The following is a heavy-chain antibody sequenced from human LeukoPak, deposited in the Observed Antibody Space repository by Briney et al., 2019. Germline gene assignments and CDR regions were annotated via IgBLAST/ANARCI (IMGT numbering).Heavy chain of an antibody. CDR2: LAYDGTNQ. CDR3: AREGYSPY. D-gene: IGHD6-13*01. CDR1: GFTFNIYA. Sequence: GGSLRLSCVTSGFTFNIYAMHWVRHAPGKGLEWVALLAYDGTNQYYADSVKGRFTISRDNSKNTLYLQMNSLRAEDTAVYYCAREGYSPYWGQGTLVTVSS. V-gene: IGHV3-30*04. J-gene: IGHJ4*02.